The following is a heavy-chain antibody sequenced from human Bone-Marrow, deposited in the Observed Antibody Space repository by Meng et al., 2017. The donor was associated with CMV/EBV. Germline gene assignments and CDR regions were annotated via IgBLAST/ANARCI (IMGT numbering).Heavy chain of an antibody. CDR2: TYYRSKWYY. J-gene: IGHJ6*02. V-gene: IGHV6-1*01. Sequence: SETLSLTCAISGDSVSSNSAAWNWIRQSPSRGLEWLGRTYYRSKWYYDYAVSVESRIIINPDTSKNQLSLQLNSVTPEDTAVYFCARDRRNYDRPNFSYGMDVWGQGTTVTVSS. CDR1: GDSVSSNSAA. CDR3: ARDRRNYDRPNFSYGMDV. D-gene: IGHD4-11*01.